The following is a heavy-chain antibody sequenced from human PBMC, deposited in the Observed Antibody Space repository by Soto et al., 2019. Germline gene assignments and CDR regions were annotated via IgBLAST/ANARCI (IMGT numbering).Heavy chain of an antibody. CDR3: ARPGRLQYKYGIDV. J-gene: IGHJ6*02. Sequence: PSETLSLTCTVSGGSMTISSHFWGWTRQPPGKGLEFIGTIYYSGSTYYNPSLKSRVTLSVDTSKNQFSLQLSSVTVADTAVYYCARPGRLQYKYGIDVWGQGTAVT. CDR2: IYYSGST. D-gene: IGHD4-4*01. V-gene: IGHV4-39*01. CDR1: GGSMTISSHF.